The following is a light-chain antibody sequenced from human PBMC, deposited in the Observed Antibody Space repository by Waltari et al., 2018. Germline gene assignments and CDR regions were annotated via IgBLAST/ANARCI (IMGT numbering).Light chain of an antibody. CDR3: QKYYSTPQT. Sequence: DIVMTQSPDSLAVSLGERATINCKSSQSVLYSSNNKNYLAWYQRKPGQPPKLLIYWASTRESGVPDRFSGSGSGTDVTLTISSMQAEDVAVYYCQKYYSTPQTFGQGTKVEIK. CDR1: QSVLYSSNNKNY. CDR2: WAS. V-gene: IGKV4-1*01. J-gene: IGKJ1*01.